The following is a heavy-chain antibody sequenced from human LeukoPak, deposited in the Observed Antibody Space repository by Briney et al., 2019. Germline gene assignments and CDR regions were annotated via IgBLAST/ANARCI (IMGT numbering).Heavy chain of an antibody. CDR1: GFTFDDYA. J-gene: IGHJ4*02. CDR3: AKDVSLGYCSGGSCSTHFDY. D-gene: IGHD2-15*01. Sequence: GRSLRLSCAASGFTFDDYAMHWVRQAPGKGLEWVSGISWNSGSIGYADSVKGRFTISRDNAKNSLYLKMNSLRAEDMALYYCAKDVSLGYCSGGSCSTHFDYWGQGTLVTVSS. CDR2: ISWNSGSI. V-gene: IGHV3-9*03.